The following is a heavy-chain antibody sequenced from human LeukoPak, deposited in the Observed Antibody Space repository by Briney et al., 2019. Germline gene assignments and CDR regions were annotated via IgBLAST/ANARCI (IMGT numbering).Heavy chain of an antibody. D-gene: IGHD3-9*01. Sequence: PSQTLSLTCTVSGGSISSGSYYWNWIRQPPGKGLEWIGYTYYSGSTTYNPSLKSRVTISVDTSKNQFSLKLSSVTAADTAMYYCARDFRTIYALDIWGQGTMVTVSS. CDR2: TYYSGST. J-gene: IGHJ3*02. CDR1: GGSISSGSYY. CDR3: ARDFRTIYALDI. V-gene: IGHV4-61*01.